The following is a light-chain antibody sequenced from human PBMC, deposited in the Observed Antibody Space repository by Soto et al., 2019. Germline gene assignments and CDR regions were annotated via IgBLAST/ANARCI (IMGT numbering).Light chain of an antibody. CDR1: SSDVGNHNY. CDR2: EVT. V-gene: IGLV2-8*01. Sequence: QSVLTQPPSASGSPGQSVTISCTGTSSDVGNHNYVSWYQQHPGKAPKLMIYEVTKRPSGVPDRFSGSKSGNTASLTVSGLQAEDEAGYYCISYAGSDNLVVGGGTKLTVL. J-gene: IGLJ2*01. CDR3: ISYAGSDNLV.